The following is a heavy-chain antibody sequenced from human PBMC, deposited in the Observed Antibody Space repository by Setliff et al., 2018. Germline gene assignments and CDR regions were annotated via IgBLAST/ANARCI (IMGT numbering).Heavy chain of an antibody. J-gene: IGHJ3*02. CDR3: TFARDGYDVFDI. CDR1: GFSFSGSA. V-gene: IGHV3-73*01. D-gene: IGHD5-18*01. Sequence: PGGSLRLSCAASGFSFSGSAVYWVRQASVKGPEWIGRIRGRTDNYATAYAASVRGRFTISRDDSKNTAYLQMNSLKTEDTAVYYCTFARDGYDVFDIWGQGTMVTVSS. CDR2: IRGRTDNYAT.